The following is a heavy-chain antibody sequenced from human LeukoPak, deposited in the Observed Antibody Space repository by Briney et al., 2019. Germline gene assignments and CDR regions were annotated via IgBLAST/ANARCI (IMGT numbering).Heavy chain of an antibody. J-gene: IGHJ4*02. CDR1: GFTFTTYW. D-gene: IGHD3-10*01. CDR2: INQDGTEK. CDR3: ARGRRGSGSYWGREFDY. Sequence: GGSLRLSCAASGFTFTTYWMSWVRQAPGKGLEWVANINQDGTEKYYVDSVKGRFTVSRDYAKNSLYLQMNSLRVEDTAVYYCARGRRGSGSYWGREFDYWGQGTLVTVSS. V-gene: IGHV3-7*01.